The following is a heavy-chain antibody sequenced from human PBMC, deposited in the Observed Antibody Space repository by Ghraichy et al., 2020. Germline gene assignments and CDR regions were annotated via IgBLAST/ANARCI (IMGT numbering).Heavy chain of an antibody. Sequence: LSLTCAASGFTFSDYYMSWIRQAPGKGLEWVSYISSSSSYTNYADSVKGRFTISRDNAKNSLYLQMNSLRAEDTAVYYCARVEGLGRPGIYYYYGMDVWGQGTTVTVYS. D-gene: IGHD6-6*01. CDR2: ISSSSSYT. CDR3: ARVEGLGRPGIYYYYGMDV. J-gene: IGHJ6*02. V-gene: IGHV3-11*06. CDR1: GFTFSDYY.